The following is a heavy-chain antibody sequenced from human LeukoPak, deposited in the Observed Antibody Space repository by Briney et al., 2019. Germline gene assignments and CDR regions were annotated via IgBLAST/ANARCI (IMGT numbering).Heavy chain of an antibody. CDR3: ARGRGTGGSNRDFYFYYYMDV. J-gene: IGHJ6*03. CDR1: GYTFPTFA. D-gene: IGHD6-13*01. Sequence: GASVKVSCKASGYTFPTFAIHWVRQAPGQRPEWMGWINGGNGNTKYSQKFQGRVTITRDTSAGTAYMELISLRSEDMAVYYCARGRGTGGSNRDFYFYYYMDVWGNGTTVIVSS. CDR2: INGGNGNT. V-gene: IGHV1-3*01.